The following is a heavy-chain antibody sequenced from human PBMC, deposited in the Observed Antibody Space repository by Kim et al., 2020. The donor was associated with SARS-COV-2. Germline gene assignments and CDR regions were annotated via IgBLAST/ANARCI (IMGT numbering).Heavy chain of an antibody. CDR2: MNPNSGNT. Sequence: ASVKVSCKASGYTFTSYDINWVRQATGQGLEWMGWMNPNSGNTGYAQKFQGRVTMTRNTSISTAYMELSSLRSEDTAVYYCARGSSGSYYFSYYYYYGMDVWGQGTTVTVSS. D-gene: IGHD3-10*01. V-gene: IGHV1-8*01. J-gene: IGHJ6*02. CDR3: ARGSSGSYYFSYYYYYGMDV. CDR1: GYTFTSYD.